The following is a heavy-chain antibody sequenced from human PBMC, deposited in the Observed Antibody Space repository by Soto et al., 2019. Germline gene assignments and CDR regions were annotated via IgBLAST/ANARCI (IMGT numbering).Heavy chain of an antibody. V-gene: IGHV4-59*01. CDR3: ARDPDP. CDR1: GGSISSYY. J-gene: IGHJ5*02. Sequence: SETLSLTCTVSGGSISSYYWSWIRQPPGKGLEWIGYIYYSGSTNYNPSLKSRVTISVDTSKNQFSLKLSSVTAADTAVYYCARDPDPWGQGTLVTVSS. CDR2: IYYSGST.